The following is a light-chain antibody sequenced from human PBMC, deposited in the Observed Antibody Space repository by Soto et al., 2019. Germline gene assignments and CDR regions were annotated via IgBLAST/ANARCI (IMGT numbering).Light chain of an antibody. CDR3: GSYTSTDTPFV. J-gene: IGLJ1*01. CDR2: EVF. V-gene: IGLV2-8*01. Sequence: SALTQPPSASESPGQSVTISCTGTSSDVGGYNYVSWYQQHPGKAPKLMIYEVFKRPSGVPDRFSGSKSGNKASLTISNLEAEDESDYYCGSYTSTDTPFVFGTGTKVTVL. CDR1: SSDVGGYNY.